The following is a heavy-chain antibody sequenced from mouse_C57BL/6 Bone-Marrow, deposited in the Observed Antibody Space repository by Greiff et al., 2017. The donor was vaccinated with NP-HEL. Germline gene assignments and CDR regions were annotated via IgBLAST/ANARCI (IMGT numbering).Heavy chain of an antibody. CDR1: GYAFSSYW. J-gene: IGHJ2*01. CDR2: IYPGDGDT. D-gene: IGHD1-1*01. Sequence: QVQLQQSGAELVKPGASVKISCKASGYAFSSYWMNWVKQRPGKGLEWIGQIYPGDGDTNYNGKFKGKATLTADKSSSTAYMQLSSLTSEDSAVYFCARSAYDYGSSYVDYGCQGTTLTDSS. CDR3: ARSAYDYGSSYVDY. V-gene: IGHV1-80*01.